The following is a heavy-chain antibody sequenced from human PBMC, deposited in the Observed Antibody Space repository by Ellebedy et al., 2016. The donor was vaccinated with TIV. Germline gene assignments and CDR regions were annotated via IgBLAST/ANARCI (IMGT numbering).Heavy chain of an antibody. CDR3: ARDQAEGRSSDY. CDR2: INPIAGST. J-gene: IGHJ4*01. CDR1: GYTFTSYY. D-gene: IGHD6-13*01. V-gene: IGHV1-46*01. Sequence: AASVKVSCKASGYTFTSYYMHWVRQAPGQGLEWMGIINPIAGSTSIAQKFQGRVTMTSDTSTSTVYMELSSLRSEETAVYYCARDQAEGRSSDYWGQGTLVTVSS.